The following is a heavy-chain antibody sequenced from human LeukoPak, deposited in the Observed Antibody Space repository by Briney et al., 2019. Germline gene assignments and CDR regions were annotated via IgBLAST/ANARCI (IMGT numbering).Heavy chain of an antibody. Sequence: PSETLSLTCSVSGDSVSSGTYYWSWIRQPPGKGLEWIAYIYYSGSTNYNPSLKSRVTISIDTSKNQFSLNLSSVTAADAAVYYCARARSDAMDVWGKGTTVTVSS. CDR1: GDSVSSGTYY. CDR2: IYYSGST. J-gene: IGHJ6*04. CDR3: ARARSDAMDV. V-gene: IGHV4-61*01.